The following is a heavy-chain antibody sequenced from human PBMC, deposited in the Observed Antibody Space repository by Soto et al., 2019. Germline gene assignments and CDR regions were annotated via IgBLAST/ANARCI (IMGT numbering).Heavy chain of an antibody. V-gene: IGHV3-7*03. CDR3: MTTTRDRPFDY. CDR2: IRQDGSEK. CDR1: GFSFSSYW. D-gene: IGHD1-1*01. Sequence: EVQLVESGGDLVQPGGSLRLSCEASGFSFSSYWMTWVRQAPGKRLEYVAIIRQDGSEKQYVDSVMGRFTISRDNAKTSSYLQMNRLRDEDTAVYSCMTTTRDRPFDYWGQGTLVTVAS. J-gene: IGHJ4*02.